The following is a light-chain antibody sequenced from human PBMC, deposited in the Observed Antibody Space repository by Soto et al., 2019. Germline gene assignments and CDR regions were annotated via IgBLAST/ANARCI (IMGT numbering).Light chain of an antibody. J-gene: IGKJ4*02. CDR2: WAS. Sequence: DIVMTQSPDSLAVSLGERATINCKSSQTVLYSSNNKNALAWFQQKPGQPPTLLIYWASTRESGVPDRFSGSGSGTDFTLTISSLQAEDGAVYYCQQYLGSLTFGGGTKVEIK. CDR3: QQYLGSLT. CDR1: QTVLYSSNNKNA. V-gene: IGKV4-1*01.